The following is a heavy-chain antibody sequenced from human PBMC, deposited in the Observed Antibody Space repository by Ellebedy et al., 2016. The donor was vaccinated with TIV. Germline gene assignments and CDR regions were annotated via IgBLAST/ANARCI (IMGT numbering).Heavy chain of an antibody. V-gene: IGHV3-23*01. D-gene: IGHD3-9*01. CDR1: GFSFSTYA. J-gene: IGHJ4*02. CDR2: IYRGGGTT. CDR3: ARTHDTGYLTLEY. Sequence: GESLKISCVGSGFSFSTYATAWVRQTPGKGLEWVSGIYRGGGTTYYADSVRGRFTISRDNSKTTLYLQMDSLRDDDTAVYYCARTHDTGYLTLEYWGQGVLVTVSS.